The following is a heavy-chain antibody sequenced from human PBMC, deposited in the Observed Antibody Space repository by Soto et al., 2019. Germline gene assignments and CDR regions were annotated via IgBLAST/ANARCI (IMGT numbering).Heavy chain of an antibody. CDR2: IGPESGAT. Sequence: ASVKVSCKASGYTFTGHYIHWVRQAPEQGPEWMGEIGPESGATRYAQRFQGRVTMTRDMSTTTVYMELNNLSPDDTAVYYCGRGRSGQIVVFYWGQGTPVTVSS. CDR1: GYTFTGHY. CDR3: GRGRSGQIVVFY. D-gene: IGHD1-26*01. V-gene: IGHV1-2*02. J-gene: IGHJ4*02.